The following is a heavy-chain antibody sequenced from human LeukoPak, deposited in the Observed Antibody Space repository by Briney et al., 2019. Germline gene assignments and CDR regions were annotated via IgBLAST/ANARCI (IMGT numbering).Heavy chain of an antibody. D-gene: IGHD3-16*01. CDR1: GGSISSYY. CDR3: ARTYYDYVWESYPLDYYYGMDV. V-gene: IGHV4-59*01. J-gene: IGHJ6*02. Sequence: PSQTLSLTCTVSGGSISSYYWSWIRQSPGKGLEWIGYIYYSGSTNYNPSLKSRVTISVDTSKNQFSLKLSSVTAADTAVYYCARTYYDYVWESYPLDYYYGMDVWGQGTTVTVSS. CDR2: IYYSGST.